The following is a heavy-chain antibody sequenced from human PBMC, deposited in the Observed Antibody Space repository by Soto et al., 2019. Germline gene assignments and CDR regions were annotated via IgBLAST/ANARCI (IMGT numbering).Heavy chain of an antibody. CDR2: IYSGGST. J-gene: IGHJ6*02. CDR1: GFTVSSNY. V-gene: IGHV3-66*01. Sequence: ELQLVESGGGLVQPGGSLRLSCAASGFTVSSNYMSWIRQAPGKGLEWVSVIYSGGSTYYADSVKGRFTISRDNSKNTLYLKMNSLRAEDTAVYYCARDRIPTGMDVWGQGTTVTVSS. CDR3: ARDRIPTGMDV.